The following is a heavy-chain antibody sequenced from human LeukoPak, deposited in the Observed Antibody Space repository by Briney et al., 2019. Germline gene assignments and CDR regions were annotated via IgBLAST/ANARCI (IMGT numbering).Heavy chain of an antibody. J-gene: IGHJ4*02. CDR3: AAYRRAHHKTFDY. Sequence: GGSLRLSCAASGFTVSSNYMSWVRQAPGKGLGWVSVIYSGGSTYYADSVKGRFTISRDNAKNSLDLQMNSLRVEDTGVYYCAAYRRAHHKTFDYWGRGTLVTVSS. V-gene: IGHV3-53*01. D-gene: IGHD3-16*02. CDR2: IYSGGST. CDR1: GFTVSSNY.